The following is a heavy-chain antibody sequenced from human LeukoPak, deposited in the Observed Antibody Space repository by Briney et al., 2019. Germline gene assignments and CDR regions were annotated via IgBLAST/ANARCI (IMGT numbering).Heavy chain of an antibody. CDR3: AHISYYGSGSHFDH. V-gene: IGHV2-5*02. J-gene: IGHJ4*02. CDR1: GFSLSSSGVG. D-gene: IGHD3-10*01. Sequence: ESGPTLVKPTQTLTLTCTFSGFSLSSSGVGVGWIRQPPGKALEWLALIYWDDDKRYSPSLKSRLTITKDTSKNQVVLTMTNMDPVDTATYYCAHISYYGSGSHFDHWGQGTLVTVSS. CDR2: IYWDDDK.